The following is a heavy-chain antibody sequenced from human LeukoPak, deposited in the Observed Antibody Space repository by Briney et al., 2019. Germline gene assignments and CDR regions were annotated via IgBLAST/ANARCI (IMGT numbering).Heavy chain of an antibody. V-gene: IGHV4-39*01. J-gene: IGHJ4*02. CDR1: GDSVGSRYFY. CDR3: VSQSAAAFDS. Sequence: SETLSLTCTVSGDSVGSRYFYWGWIRQPPGKGLEWIVNILYGGSTYYNPSLKSRVTIAVDTSKIQFSLELTSVTAADTAVYYCVSQSAAAFDSWGQGILVTVSS. D-gene: IGHD2-15*01. CDR2: ILYGGST.